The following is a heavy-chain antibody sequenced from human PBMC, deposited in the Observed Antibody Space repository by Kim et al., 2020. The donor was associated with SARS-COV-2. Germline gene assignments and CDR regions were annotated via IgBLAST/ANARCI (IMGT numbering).Heavy chain of an antibody. CDR2: IYSGGST. V-gene: IGHV3-66*01. Sequence: GGSLRLSCAASGFTVSSNYMSWVRQAPGKGLEWVSVIYSGGSTYYADSVKGRFTISRDNSKNTLYLQMNSLRAEDTAVYYCARDSTMIVGKANAFDIWGQGTMVTVSS. J-gene: IGHJ3*02. D-gene: IGHD3-22*01. CDR1: GFTVSSNY. CDR3: ARDSTMIVGKANAFDI.